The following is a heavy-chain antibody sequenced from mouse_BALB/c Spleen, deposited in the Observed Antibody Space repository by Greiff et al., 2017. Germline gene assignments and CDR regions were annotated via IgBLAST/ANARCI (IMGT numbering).Heavy chain of an antibody. CDR3: ARTVYYFDY. J-gene: IGHJ2*01. Sequence: EVNVVESGGGLVQPGGSLKLSCAASGFTFSSYTMSWVRQTPEKRLEWVAYISNGGGSTYYPDTVKGRFTISRDNAKNTLYLQMSSLKSEDTAMYYCARTVYYFDYWGQGTTLTVSS. CDR1: GFTFSSYT. V-gene: IGHV5-12-2*01. CDR2: ISNGGGST.